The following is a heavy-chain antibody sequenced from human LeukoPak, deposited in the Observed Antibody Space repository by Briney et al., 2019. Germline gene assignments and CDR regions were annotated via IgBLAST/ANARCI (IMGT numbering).Heavy chain of an antibody. CDR3: ARDQPTYYYDSSGYY. CDR1: GXTVSXXX. J-gene: IGHJ4*02. Sequence: AXGXTVSXXXMSWXXXXPGKXXXXXSVIYSGGSTYYADSVKGRFTISRDNSKNTLYLQMNSLRAEDTAVYYCARDQPTYYYDSSGYYWGQGTLVTVSS. D-gene: IGHD3-22*01. CDR2: IYSGGST. V-gene: IGHV3-66*01.